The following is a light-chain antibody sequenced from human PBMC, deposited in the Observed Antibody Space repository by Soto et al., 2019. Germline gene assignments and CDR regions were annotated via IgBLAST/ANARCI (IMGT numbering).Light chain of an antibody. CDR2: DAS. J-gene: IGKJ4*01. V-gene: IGKV1-33*01. Sequence: DIQMTQSPSSLSASVGDRVTITCQASQGIDNCLNWYQQKPGQAPKLLISDASILETGVPSRFRGSGSGTDFTFTISGLHPEDVATFYCQQCDSLPLTFGGGTRVQIK. CDR1: QGIDNC. CDR3: QQCDSLPLT.